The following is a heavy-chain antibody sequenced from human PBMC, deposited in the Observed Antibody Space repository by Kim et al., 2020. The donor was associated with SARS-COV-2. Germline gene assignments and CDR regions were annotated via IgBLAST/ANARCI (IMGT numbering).Heavy chain of an antibody. Sequence: GGSLRLSCAASGFTFSSYAMTWVRQAPGKGLAWVSGIGDGGAYTYYADSVKGRFTISRDNSKNILYRQMNRLRAEDTAVYYWAKARSYGSGTYYALNWFDPWGQGNLVTVSS. CDR2: IGDGGAYT. CDR3: AKARSYGSGTYYALNWFDP. CDR1: GFTFSSYA. V-gene: IGHV3-23*01. J-gene: IGHJ5*02. D-gene: IGHD3-10*01.